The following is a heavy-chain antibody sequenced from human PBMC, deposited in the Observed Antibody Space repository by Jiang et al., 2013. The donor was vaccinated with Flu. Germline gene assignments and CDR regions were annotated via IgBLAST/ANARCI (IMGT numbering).Heavy chain of an antibody. CDR2: INPNSGFA. V-gene: IGHV1-2*02. CDR3: ARDPTGTTVGNWFDP. Sequence: GYIFTGYYIHWVRQVPGQGLEWMGWINPNSGFADYAQNFQGRLTMTTDTSITTAYMELTRLTSGDTAVYYCARDPTGTTVGNWFDPWGQGTLVTVPS. D-gene: IGHD1-1*01. J-gene: IGHJ5*02. CDR1: GYIFTGYY.